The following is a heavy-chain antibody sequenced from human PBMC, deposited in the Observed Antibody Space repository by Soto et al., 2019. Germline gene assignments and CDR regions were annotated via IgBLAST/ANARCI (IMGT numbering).Heavy chain of an antibody. V-gene: IGHV3-48*02. Sequence: EVQLVESGGGLVQPGGSLRLSCEASGFTFSSNGMNWVRQAPGKGLEWVSFISIGSSTINYADSVRGRFTISRDNAKNSLYLQMNSLRDEDTAVYYCARDWGVSDSDIRTHIPHLDSWGQGTLVTVSS. CDR2: ISIGSSTI. CDR3: ARDWGVSDSDIRTHIPHLDS. D-gene: IGHD3-22*01. J-gene: IGHJ4*02. CDR1: GFTFSSNG.